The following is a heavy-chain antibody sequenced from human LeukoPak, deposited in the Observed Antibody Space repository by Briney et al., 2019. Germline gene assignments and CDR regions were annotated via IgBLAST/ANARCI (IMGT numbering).Heavy chain of an antibody. CDR2: ISYTGST. J-gene: IGHJ5*02. V-gene: IGHV4-59*01. CDR1: GGSISPYF. D-gene: IGHD3-10*01. CDR3: ARDDYRGVTNFDP. Sequence: PSETLSLTCTVSGGSISPYFWSWMRQTPGKGLEWIGYISYTGSTNYNPALKSRVTISVDTSKNQFSLQLTSVTTADTAVYYCARDDYRGVTNFDPWGQGTLVTVSS.